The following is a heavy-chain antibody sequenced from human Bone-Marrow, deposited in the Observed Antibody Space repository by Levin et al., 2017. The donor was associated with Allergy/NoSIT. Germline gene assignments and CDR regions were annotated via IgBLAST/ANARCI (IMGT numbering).Heavy chain of an antibody. CDR3: ATGHRLGIGRNEAFDI. V-gene: IGHV4-59*01. J-gene: IGHJ3*02. CDR1: GGSISSYY. CDR2: FYYSGST. D-gene: IGHD7-27*01. Sequence: SETLSLTCTVSGGSISSYYWSWIRQPPGKGLEWIGHFYYSGSTNYNPSLRSRVTISLDRSKTHFSLKLSSVTAADTAVYHCATGHRLGIGRNEAFDIWGQGTMVGVSS.